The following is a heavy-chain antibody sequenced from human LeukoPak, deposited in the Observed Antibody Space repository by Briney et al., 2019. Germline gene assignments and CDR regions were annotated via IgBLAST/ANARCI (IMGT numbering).Heavy chain of an antibody. CDR3: ARARKGLHYYYGMDV. CDR1: DGSLTSGTYY. V-gene: IGHV4-31*03. Sequence: SETLSLTCTVFDGSLTSGTYYWSWIRQRPDKGLEWLGYISYRGSTHYNPSLKSRVSISRDTSKNQFSLNVNSVTAADTAVYYCARARKGLHYYYGMDVWGQGTTVTVSS. CDR2: ISYRGST. J-gene: IGHJ6*02.